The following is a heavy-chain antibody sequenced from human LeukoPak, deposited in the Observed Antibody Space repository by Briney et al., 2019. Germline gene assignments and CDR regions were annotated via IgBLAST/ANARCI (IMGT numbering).Heavy chain of an antibody. CDR3: ARDFGTTGWHTFDY. Sequence: SQTLSLTCAVSGDSVSSKNGAWNWIRQSPSSVLKWLGRTYYRSKWYNDYAESMEGRMTISQDTSKNQYSLHLNSVTHDDTAAYYCARDFGTTGWHTFDYWGQGTLVTVSS. CDR1: GDSVSSKNGA. D-gene: IGHD6-19*01. CDR2: TYYRSKWYN. J-gene: IGHJ4*02. V-gene: IGHV6-1*01.